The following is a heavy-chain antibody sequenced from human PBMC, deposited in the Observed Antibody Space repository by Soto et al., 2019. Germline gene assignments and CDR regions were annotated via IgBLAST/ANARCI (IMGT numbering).Heavy chain of an antibody. J-gene: IGHJ6*03. CDR3: ASTYYYGSGSYPAPKARYYYYYMDV. CDR2: IIPILGIA. CDR1: GGTFSSYT. V-gene: IGHV1-69*02. D-gene: IGHD3-10*01. Sequence: ASVKVSCKASGGTFSSYTISWVRQAPGQGLEWMGRIIPILGIANYAQKFQGRVTITAEKSTSTAYMDLSSLRSEDTAVYYCASTYYYGSGSYPAPKARYYYYYMDVWGKGTTVTVSS.